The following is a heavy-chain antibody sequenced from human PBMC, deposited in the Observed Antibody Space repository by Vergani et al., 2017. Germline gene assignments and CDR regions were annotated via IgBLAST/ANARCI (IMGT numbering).Heavy chain of an antibody. CDR1: GGTFSRYA. D-gene: IGHD3-22*01. Sequence: VQLVQSGAEVKKPGSSVKVSCKASGGTFSRYAMSWVRQAPGKGLEWVSAISGSGGRIYYADSVKGRFTISRDNSKNTLYLQMNSLRAEDTAVYYCAKDYSGWYYYDSSGYSLDYWGQGTLVTVSS. CDR3: AKDYSGWYYYDSSGYSLDY. J-gene: IGHJ4*02. CDR2: ISGSGGRI. V-gene: IGHV3-23*04.